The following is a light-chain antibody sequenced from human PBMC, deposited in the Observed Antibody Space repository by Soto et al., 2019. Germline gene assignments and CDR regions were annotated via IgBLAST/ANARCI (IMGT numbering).Light chain of an antibody. J-gene: IGKJ4*01. CDR3: QQYNKWPLT. Sequence: EIVMTQSPATLSVSPGEGATLSCRASQSVSSNLAWYQQKPGQAPRLLIYGASTRATGFPARFSGGGSGTEFTLTISNLQSEDFAVYYCQQYNKWPLTFGGGTKVEIK. CDR1: QSVSSN. V-gene: IGKV3-15*01. CDR2: GAS.